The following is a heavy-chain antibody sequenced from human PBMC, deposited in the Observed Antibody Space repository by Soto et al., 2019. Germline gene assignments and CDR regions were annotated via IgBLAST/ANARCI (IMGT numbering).Heavy chain of an antibody. Sequence: GGSLRLSCAASGFTFSSYGMSWVRQAPGKGLEFFAAISGNGGKTYYAPSVKGRFTISRDNSRNTLYLQRNSLRAEGTAVYLCAKDLVGNFDCWGQGPLVTVSS. V-gene: IGHV3-23*01. CDR3: AKDLVGNFDC. J-gene: IGHJ4*02. D-gene: IGHD2-8*02. CDR1: GFTFSSYG. CDR2: ISGNGGKT.